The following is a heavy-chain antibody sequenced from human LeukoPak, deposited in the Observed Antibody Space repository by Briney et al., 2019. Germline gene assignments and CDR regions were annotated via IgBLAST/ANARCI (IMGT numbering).Heavy chain of an antibody. J-gene: IGHJ6*02. CDR2: ISSKANSYAT. V-gene: IGHV3-73*01. Sequence: GRALKLSCAASGYIYRGSAMHWVRQASGKGLEWVGRISSKANSYATAYAASGLVRITISGDDTKNSAYLQMSRLKSEATAVYYFTRPRYCSSASCADMDVWSQRSTVTV. CDR3: TRPRYCSSASCADMDV. D-gene: IGHD2-2*01. CDR1: GYIYRGSA.